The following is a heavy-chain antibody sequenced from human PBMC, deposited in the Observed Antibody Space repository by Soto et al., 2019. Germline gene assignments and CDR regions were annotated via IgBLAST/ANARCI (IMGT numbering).Heavy chain of an antibody. CDR3: PNILGYCSGGNCFAFDY. Sequence: EVQLVESGGGLVKPGGSLRLSCAASGFPFSKAWMCWVRQVPGKGLEWVGRIKSKADGGTTDYAAPVKGRFTICSQDSRNTLHVQMTSLKPEDTAVYYCPNILGYCSGGNCFAFDYWGQGAVVTVSS. V-gene: IGHV3-15*01. CDR1: GFPFSKAW. CDR2: IKSKADGGTT. D-gene: IGHD2-15*01. J-gene: IGHJ4*02.